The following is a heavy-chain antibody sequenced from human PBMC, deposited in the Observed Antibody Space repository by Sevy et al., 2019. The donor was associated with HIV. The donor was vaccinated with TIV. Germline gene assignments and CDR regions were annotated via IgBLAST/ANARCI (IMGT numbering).Heavy chain of an antibody. D-gene: IGHD3-10*01. CDR2: ISFSGGST. CDR3: TKDRVSGTYYTRDFDY. Sequence: GGSLRLSCAASGFTFSTYAMTWVRQAPGKGLEWVSVISFSGGSTYYADSVKGRFTISRDNSKNTLYLQMISLRAEDTAVYYCTKDRVSGTYYTRDFDYWGQGTLVTVSS. CDR1: GFTFSTYA. J-gene: IGHJ4*02. V-gene: IGHV3-23*01.